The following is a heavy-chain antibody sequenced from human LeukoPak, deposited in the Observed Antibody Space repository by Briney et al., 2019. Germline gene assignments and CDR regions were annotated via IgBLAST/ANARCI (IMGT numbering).Heavy chain of an antibody. CDR1: AYTFTSFY. J-gene: IGHJ4*02. CDR2: INPSGGST. V-gene: IGHV1-46*01. D-gene: IGHD3-10*01. Sequence: ASVKVSCKASAYTFTSFYMHWVRQAPGQGLEWMGVINPSGGSTSYAQRFQGRVTMTRDTSTSTVYMELSSLRSEDTAVYYCARSVFPYYSGSGSPYNVDVRQNSYFDFWGQGTLVTVSS. CDR3: ARSVFPYYSGSGSPYNVDVRQNSYFDF.